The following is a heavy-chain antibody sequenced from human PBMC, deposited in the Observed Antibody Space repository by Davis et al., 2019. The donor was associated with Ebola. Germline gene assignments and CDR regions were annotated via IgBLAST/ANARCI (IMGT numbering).Heavy chain of an antibody. CDR2: IRSKAYGGTT. Sequence: GGSLRLSCTASGLTFGDYSMSWFRQAPGKGLEWVGFIRSKAYGGTTKDASSVKRRFTIYRDNAQNSLYLQMNSLRAEYTAVYYCAGGGPETYYYYYGMDVWGQGTTVTVSS. J-gene: IGHJ6*02. V-gene: IGHV3-49*03. CDR1: GLTFGDYS. CDR3: AGGGPETYYYYYGMDV. D-gene: IGHD1-26*01.